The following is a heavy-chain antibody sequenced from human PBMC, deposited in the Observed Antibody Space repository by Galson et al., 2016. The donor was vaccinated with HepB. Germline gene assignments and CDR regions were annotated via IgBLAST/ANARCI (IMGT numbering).Heavy chain of an antibody. CDR1: GYTFTSYA. D-gene: IGHD6-25*01. CDR3: STGGGYNWFDP. CDR2: TNNANGNT. V-gene: IGHV1-3*04. J-gene: IGHJ5*02. Sequence: SVKVSCKASGYTFTSYAIHWVRQAPGQRLEWMGWTNNANGNTEYSQSFQGRVTLTRDTSTSTVYMELSSLKSDDTALYYCSTGGGYNWFDPWGQGTLVTVSS.